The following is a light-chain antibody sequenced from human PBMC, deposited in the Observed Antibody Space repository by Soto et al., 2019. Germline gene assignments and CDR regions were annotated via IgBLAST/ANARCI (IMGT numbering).Light chain of an antibody. V-gene: IGKV1-17*01. CDR2: AAF. Sequence: DIQMTQSPSSLSASVGDRVTITCRASQGIGNDLGWYQQKSGQAPKRLIYAAFSLESGVPSRFIGSGSGPEFTLTIYSLQPEDFATYFCLQYNAYPLTFGGGTKVEIK. CDR1: QGIGND. CDR3: LQYNAYPLT. J-gene: IGKJ4*01.